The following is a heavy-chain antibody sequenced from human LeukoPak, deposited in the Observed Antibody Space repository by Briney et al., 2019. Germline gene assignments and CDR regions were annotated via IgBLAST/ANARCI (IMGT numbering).Heavy chain of an antibody. Sequence: GGSLRLSCAASGLSFSSYDMHWVRQATGKGLEWVSAIGTKGDTYYSDSVRGRLTISRENGKNSLYLQMNSLRAGDTAVYYCAREMSDTVTWGWYFDLWGRGTLVTVSS. CDR2: IGTKGDT. D-gene: IGHD4-17*01. V-gene: IGHV3-13*01. CDR1: GLSFSSYD. J-gene: IGHJ2*01. CDR3: AREMSDTVTWGWYFDL.